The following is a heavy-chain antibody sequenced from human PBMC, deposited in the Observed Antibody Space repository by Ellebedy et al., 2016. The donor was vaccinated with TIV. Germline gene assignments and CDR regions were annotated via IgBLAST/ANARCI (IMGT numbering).Heavy chain of an antibody. V-gene: IGHV3-7*01. CDR3: ATKDY. CDR2: INQDGSEK. J-gene: IGHJ4*02. Sequence: GESLKISCAASGFPFSTYWMTVVRQAPGKGLEWVANINQDGSEKYYVDSVKGRFTISRDNAKNSLYLQLNSLRAEDTAVYYCATKDYWGQGTLVTVST. CDR1: GFPFSTYW.